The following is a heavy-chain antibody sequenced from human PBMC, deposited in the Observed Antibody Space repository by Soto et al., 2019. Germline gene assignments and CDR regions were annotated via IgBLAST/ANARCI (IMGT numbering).Heavy chain of an antibody. CDR2: ISTSGAIT. D-gene: IGHD2-15*01. Sequence: VQLLESGGGLVQPGGSLRLSCTASRFTFSSYALSWVRQAPGKGLEWVSAISTSGAITYYAESVRGRFTISRDDSKNTLYLQMNSLRAEDTAVYYRAKTCRYSSDDSPWSWDQGTLVTVSS. CDR1: RFTFSSYA. CDR3: AKTCRYSSDDSPWS. V-gene: IGHV3-23*01. J-gene: IGHJ4*02.